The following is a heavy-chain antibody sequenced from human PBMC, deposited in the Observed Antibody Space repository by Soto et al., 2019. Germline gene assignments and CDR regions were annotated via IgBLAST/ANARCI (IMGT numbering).Heavy chain of an antibody. J-gene: IGHJ3*01. CDR3: ARVWGGAFDF. V-gene: IGHV4-39*06. Sequence: SETLSLTCTVSGGSISSSRCHWGWIRQPPGKGLEWIASIKYSGTTFYNPSLKSRVTLSVDTSKNQFALKLSSVTAADPAVYYCARVWGGAFDFWGQGTMVTVSS. CDR1: GGSISSSRCH. D-gene: IGHD3-10*01. CDR2: IKYSGTT.